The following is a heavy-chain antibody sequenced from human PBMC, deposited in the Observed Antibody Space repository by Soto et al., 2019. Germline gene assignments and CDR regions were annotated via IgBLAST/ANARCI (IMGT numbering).Heavy chain of an antibody. J-gene: IGHJ4*02. V-gene: IGHV3-33*01. D-gene: IGHD6-13*01. CDR2: IWYDGSNK. Sequence: GGSLRLSCAASGFTFSSYGMHWVRQAPGKGLEWVAVIWYDGSNKYYADSVKGRFTISRDNSKNTLYLQMNSLRAEDTAVYYCARVGYSSSWYYFDYWGQGTLVTVSS. CDR1: GFTFSSYG. CDR3: ARVGYSSSWYYFDY.